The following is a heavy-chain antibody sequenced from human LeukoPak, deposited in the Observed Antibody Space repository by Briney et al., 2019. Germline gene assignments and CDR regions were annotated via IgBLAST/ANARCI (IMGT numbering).Heavy chain of an antibody. CDR3: AKQLRITIFGVVTHMPDAFDM. V-gene: IGHV3-23*01. CDR1: GFTFSSYA. J-gene: IGHJ3*02. CDR2: ISGSGGST. D-gene: IGHD3-3*01. Sequence: PGGSLRLSCAASGFTFSSYAMSWVRQAPGKGLEWVSAISGSGGSTYYADSVKGRFTISRDNSKNTLYLQMNSLRAEDTAVYYCAKQLRITIFGVVTHMPDAFDMWGQGTMVTVSS.